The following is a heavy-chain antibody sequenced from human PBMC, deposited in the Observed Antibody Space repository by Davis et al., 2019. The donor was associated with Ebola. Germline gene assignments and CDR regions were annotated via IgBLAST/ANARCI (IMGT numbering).Heavy chain of an antibody. Sequence: SVKVSCKASGGTFSSYAISWVRQAPGQGLEWMGGIIPIFGTANYAQKFQGRVTMTRNTSISTAYMELRSLRSDDTAVYYCARDLLRARAFDPWGQGTLVTVSS. J-gene: IGHJ5*02. CDR3: ARDLLRARAFDP. CDR1: GGTFSSYA. D-gene: IGHD6-6*01. V-gene: IGHV1-69*05. CDR2: IIPIFGTA.